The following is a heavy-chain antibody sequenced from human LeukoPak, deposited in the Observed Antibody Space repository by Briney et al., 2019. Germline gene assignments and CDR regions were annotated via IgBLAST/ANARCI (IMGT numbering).Heavy chain of an antibody. D-gene: IGHD1-26*01. V-gene: IGHV3-30*04. J-gene: IGHJ4*02. CDR2: ISYDGTNK. Sequence: GGSLRLSCAASGFTFSSYAIHWVRQAPGKGLEWVAVISYDGTNKYYADSVKGRFTISKDIPKNTLYLQMNSLRAEDTAVYYCARDRLGVGAFDYWGQGTLVTVSS. CDR1: GFTFSSYA. CDR3: ARDRLGVGAFDY.